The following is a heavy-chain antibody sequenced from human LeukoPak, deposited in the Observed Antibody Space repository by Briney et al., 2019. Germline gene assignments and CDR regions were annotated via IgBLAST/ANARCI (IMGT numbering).Heavy chain of an antibody. D-gene: IGHD3-3*01. CDR1: GGSISSYY. Sequence: KPSETLSLTCTVSGGSISSYYWSWIRQPPGKGLEWIGYIYYSGSTNYNPSLKSRVTISVDTSKNQFSLKLSSVTAADTAVYYCARSTIFGVVTKQYYYYYGMDVWGQGTTVTVSS. V-gene: IGHV4-59*01. CDR3: ARSTIFGVVTKQYYYYYGMDV. J-gene: IGHJ6*02. CDR2: IYYSGST.